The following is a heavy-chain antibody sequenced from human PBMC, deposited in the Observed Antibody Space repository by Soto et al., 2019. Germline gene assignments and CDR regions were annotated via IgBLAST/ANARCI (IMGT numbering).Heavy chain of an antibody. V-gene: IGHV1-69*01. CDR2: TIPLFGTT. CDR1: GGTFSRHA. D-gene: IGHD6-13*01. Sequence: QVQLVQSGSEVKMPGSSVKVSCKTSGGTFSRHAINWVRQSPGQGLEWMGGTIPLFGTTNYAQKFKGRVTISADESTSTAYMELSSLTSEDAAVYYCARAANPGSRWCFWFDPWGQGNLVTVSS. CDR3: ARAANPGSRWCFWFDP. J-gene: IGHJ5*02.